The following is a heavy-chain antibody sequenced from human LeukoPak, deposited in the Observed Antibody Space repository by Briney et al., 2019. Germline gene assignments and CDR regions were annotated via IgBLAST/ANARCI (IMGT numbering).Heavy chain of an antibody. CDR2: ISSSSSYI. V-gene: IGHV3-21*01. Sequence: GGSLRLSCAASGFSFSSYTMNWVRQAPGKGLEWVSIISSSSSYIYYADSVKGRFTISRDNAKNTLYLQMNSLRADDTAVYYCARVGYNYGYDYWGQGTLVTVSS. CDR3: ARVGYNYGYDY. J-gene: IGHJ4*02. CDR1: GFSFSSYT. D-gene: IGHD5-18*01.